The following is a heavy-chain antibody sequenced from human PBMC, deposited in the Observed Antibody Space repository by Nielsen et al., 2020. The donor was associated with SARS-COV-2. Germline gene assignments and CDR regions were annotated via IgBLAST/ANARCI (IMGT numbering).Heavy chain of an antibody. CDR3: AKDKRGYGSMTSYGMDV. D-gene: IGHD3-10*01. CDR2: ISWNNDNI. V-gene: IGHV3-9*01. J-gene: IGHJ6*02. CDR1: GFIFDDYV. Sequence: GGSLTLSCAASGFIFDDYVMHWVRPAPGKGLEWVAGISWNNDNIGYAASVTGRFTISRDNAKNHLYLQTNSLRAEDTALYYWAKDKRGYGSMTSYGMDVWGQGTTVTVSS.